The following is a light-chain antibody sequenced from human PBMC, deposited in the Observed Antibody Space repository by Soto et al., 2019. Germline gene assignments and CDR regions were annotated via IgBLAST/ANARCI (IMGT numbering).Light chain of an antibody. Sequence: QSVLTQPRSVSGSPGQSVALSCTGTSSNVGGYNYVSWYQQHPGKAPKLMIYDVSKRPSGVPDRFSASKSGTSASLAISGLRSEDEGDYYCAATDDSLGGPVFGGGTKVTVL. J-gene: IGLJ2*01. CDR3: AATDDSLGGPV. CDR1: SSNVGGYNY. V-gene: IGLV2-11*01. CDR2: DVS.